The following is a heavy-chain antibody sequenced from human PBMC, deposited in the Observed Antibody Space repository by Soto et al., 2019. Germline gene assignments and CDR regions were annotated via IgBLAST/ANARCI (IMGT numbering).Heavy chain of an antibody. Sequence: EVQLVESGGGLVQPGRSLRLSCAASGFTFDDYAMHWVRQAPGKGLEWVSGISWNSGSIGYADSVKGRFTISRDNAKNSLYLQMNSLRAEDTGLYYCAKDRAERSGWYQFDYWGQGTLVTVSS. J-gene: IGHJ4*02. CDR2: ISWNSGSI. CDR1: GFTFDDYA. D-gene: IGHD6-19*01. CDR3: AKDRAERSGWYQFDY. V-gene: IGHV3-9*01.